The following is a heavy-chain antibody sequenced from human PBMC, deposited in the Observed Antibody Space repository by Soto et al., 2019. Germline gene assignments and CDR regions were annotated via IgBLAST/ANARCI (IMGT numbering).Heavy chain of an antibody. CDR2: IIPIFGTA. CDR1: GGTFSSYA. J-gene: IGHJ4*02. Sequence: QVQLVQSGAEVKKPGSSVKVSCKASGGTFSSYAISWVRQAPGQGLEWMGGIIPIFGTANYAQKFQGRVTITADESTSTAYMELSSLRSEDKAVYYCAMSWDIVVVPAARAFDYWGPGTLGTVSS. V-gene: IGHV1-69*01. D-gene: IGHD2-2*01. CDR3: AMSWDIVVVPAARAFDY.